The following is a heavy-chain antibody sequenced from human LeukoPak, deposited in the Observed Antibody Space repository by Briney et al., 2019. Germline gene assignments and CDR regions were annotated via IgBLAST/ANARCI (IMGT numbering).Heavy chain of an antibody. CDR1: RFTVSSNY. D-gene: IGHD4-17*01. V-gene: IGHV3-66*01. CDR3: ARGYGRFDY. J-gene: IGHJ4*02. CDR2: IYSGGTT. Sequence: GGSLRLSCAASRFTVSSNYMSWVRQAPGKGLEWVSVIYSGGTTYYADSVKGRFTISRDNSKDTLYLEMNSLRAEDTAVYYCARGYGRFDYWGQGTLVTVSS.